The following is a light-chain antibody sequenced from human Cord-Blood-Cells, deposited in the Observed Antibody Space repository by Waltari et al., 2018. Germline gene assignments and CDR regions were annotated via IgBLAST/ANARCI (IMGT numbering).Light chain of an antibody. J-gene: IGLJ2*01. Sequence: QSALTQPASVSGSPGQSITISCTGTSSDVGGYNYVSWYQQHPGKDPKLMIYDVSNRPSGVSNRCSGSKSGNTASLTISGLQAEDEADYYCSSYTSSSTLVVFGGGTKLTVL. CDR3: SSYTSSSTLVV. CDR1: SSDVGGYNY. V-gene: IGLV2-14*01. CDR2: DVS.